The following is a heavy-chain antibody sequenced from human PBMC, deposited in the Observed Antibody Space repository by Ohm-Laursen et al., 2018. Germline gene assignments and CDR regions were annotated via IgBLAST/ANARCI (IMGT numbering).Heavy chain of an antibody. D-gene: IGHD3-22*01. CDR3: ARFSSMMGADNGFDP. V-gene: IGHV4-59*08. J-gene: IGHJ5*02. CDR1: GGSISSHY. CDR2: IYYSGTT. Sequence: SDTLSLTCTVSGGSISSHYWSWIRQPPGKGLEWIAYIYYSGTTSYNPSLKSRVTILLDTSKNQFSLKVNSVTAADTAVYYCARFSSMMGADNGFDPWGQGTLVTVSS.